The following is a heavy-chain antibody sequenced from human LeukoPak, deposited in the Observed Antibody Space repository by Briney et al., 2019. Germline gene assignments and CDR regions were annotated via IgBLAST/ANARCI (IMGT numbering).Heavy chain of an antibody. CDR3: ARVRLGRDYMDV. CDR2: INPNSGGT. J-gene: IGHJ6*03. CDR1: GYTFTGYY. V-gene: IGHV1-2*02. Sequence: ASVKVSCKASGYTFTGYYMHWVRQAPGQGLEWMGWINPNSGGTNYAQKFQGRVTMTRDTSISTAYMELSRLRSDDTAVYYCARVRLGRDYMDVWGKGTTFTVSS.